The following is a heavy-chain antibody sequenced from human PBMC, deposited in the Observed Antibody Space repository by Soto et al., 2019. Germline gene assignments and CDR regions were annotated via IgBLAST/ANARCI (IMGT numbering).Heavy chain of an antibody. J-gene: IGHJ6*02. Sequence: QITLKESGPTLVKPTQTLTLTCTFSGFSLSTSGVGVGWIRQPPGKALEWLALIYWDDDKRYSPSLRSRLTINKDTSKKQVVLTMTNMDPVETATYYCIQSRCGGDCLQSYASHYHYGMDVWGQGTTVTVSS. CDR3: IQSRCGGDCLQSYASHYHYGMDV. V-gene: IGHV2-5*02. CDR2: IYWDDDK. D-gene: IGHD2-21*02. CDR1: GFSLSTSGVG.